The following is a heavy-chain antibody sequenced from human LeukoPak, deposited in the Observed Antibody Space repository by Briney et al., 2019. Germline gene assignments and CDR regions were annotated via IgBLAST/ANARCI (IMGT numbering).Heavy chain of an antibody. CDR1: GGSISSDLHF. Sequence: SETLSLTCTVSGGSISSDLHFWSWIRQPPGTGLEWIGYIYYKGSTYYNPSLKSRVSISSDTSKNQFSLRLISVTAADTAVYYCASGIAAAGTPYYYFDYWGQGTPVTVSS. CDR2: IYYKGST. V-gene: IGHV4-30-4*01. J-gene: IGHJ4*02. CDR3: ASGIAAAGTPYYYFDY. D-gene: IGHD6-13*01.